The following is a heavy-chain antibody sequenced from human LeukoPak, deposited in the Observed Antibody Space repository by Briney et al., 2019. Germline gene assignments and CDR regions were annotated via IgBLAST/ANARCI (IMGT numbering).Heavy chain of an antibody. CDR2: INPNRGGT. V-gene: IGHV1-2*02. Sequence: ASVNVSLKSSVYTYTGYYMHWVRQAPAQGRAWVGWINPNRGGTNYAQKLQGRVTMTRDTSISTAYMELSRLRSDDTAVYYCERVPVRVQGVIIPYFDYWGQGTLVTVSS. D-gene: IGHD3-10*01. CDR3: ERVPVRVQGVIIPYFDY. CDR1: VYTYTGYY. J-gene: IGHJ4*02.